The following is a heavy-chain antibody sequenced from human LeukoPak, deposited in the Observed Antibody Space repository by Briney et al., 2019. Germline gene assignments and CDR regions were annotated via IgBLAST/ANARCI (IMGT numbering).Heavy chain of an antibody. D-gene: IGHD1-1*01. V-gene: IGHV1-18*01. CDR1: GFTFTSYG. J-gene: IGHJ4*02. CDR3: ARVNSGSPIDY. CDR2: ISAYNGNT. Sequence: GGSLRLSCAASGFTFTSYGISWVRQAPGQGLEWMGWISAYNGNTNYAQKLQGRVTMTTDTSTSTAYMELRSLRSDDTAVYYCARVNSGSPIDYWGQGTLVTVSS.